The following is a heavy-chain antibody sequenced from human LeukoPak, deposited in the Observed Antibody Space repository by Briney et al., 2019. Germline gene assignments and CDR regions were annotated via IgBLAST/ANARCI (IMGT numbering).Heavy chain of an antibody. V-gene: IGHV1-18*01. CDR3: PRGTVPAARDYYYYYMDV. Sequence: GASVKVSCKASGYNCTSYGLSWVRQAPGQGLEWMGRITTYNGNTKYAQNFQGRVTMTTDTSTSTAYMELRSLRSDDTSVYYCPRGTVPAARDYYYYYMDVWGKGTTVTVSS. CDR2: ITTYNGNT. J-gene: IGHJ6*03. D-gene: IGHD2-2*01. CDR1: GYNCTSYG.